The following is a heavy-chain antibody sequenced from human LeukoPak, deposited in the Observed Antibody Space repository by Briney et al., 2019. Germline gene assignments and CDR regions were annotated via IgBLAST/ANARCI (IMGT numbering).Heavy chain of an antibody. J-gene: IGHJ4*02. CDR1: GYTFTGYY. V-gene: IGHV1-2*06. D-gene: IGHD3-9*01. Sequence: GASVKVSCKASGYTFTGYYMHWVRQAPGRGLEWMGRINPNSGGTNYAQKFQGRVTVTRDTSITTAYMELSRLTSDDTAIYFCTRDLTTSGPIGIWGQGTLVTVSA. CDR3: TRDLTTSGPIGI. CDR2: INPNSGGT.